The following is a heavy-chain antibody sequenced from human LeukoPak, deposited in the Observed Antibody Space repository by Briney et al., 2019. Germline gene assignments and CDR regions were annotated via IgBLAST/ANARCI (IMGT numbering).Heavy chain of an antibody. V-gene: IGHV4-34*01. CDR3: ARGPYYYDSSGYYVDY. CDR1: GGSINSYY. Sequence: PSETLSLTCTVSGGSINSYYWSWIRQPPGKGLEWIGEINHSGSTNYNLSLKSRVTISVDTSKNQFSLELSSVTAADTAVYYCARGPYYYDSSGYYVDYWGQGTLVTVSS. D-gene: IGHD3-22*01. CDR2: INHSGST. J-gene: IGHJ4*02.